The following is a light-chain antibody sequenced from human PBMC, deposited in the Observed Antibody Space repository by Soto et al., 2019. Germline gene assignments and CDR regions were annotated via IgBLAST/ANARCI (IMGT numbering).Light chain of an antibody. Sequence: SALTLLASVSGSPGQSITISCIGTSSDVGGYNYVSWYQQHPGKAPKLMIYEVSNRPSGVSNRISGSKSGNTAYLTISGVKAEEKAHYYRRSYASSSTLLDGYGTWPKVTVL. CDR3: RSYASSSTLLDG. CDR2: EVS. J-gene: IGLJ1*01. CDR1: SSDVGGYNY. V-gene: IGLV2-14*01.